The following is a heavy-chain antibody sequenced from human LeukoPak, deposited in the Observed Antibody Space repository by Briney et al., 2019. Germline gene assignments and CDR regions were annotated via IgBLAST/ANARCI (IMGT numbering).Heavy chain of an antibody. CDR1: GGSISSYY. V-gene: IGHV4-59*01. D-gene: IGHD3-10*01. J-gene: IGHJ6*02. CDR3: ARVYGSGSYYVGPPDV. Sequence: SETLSLTCTVSGGSISSYYWSWIRQPPGKGLEWIGYIYYSGSTNYNPSLKSRVTISVDTSKNQFSLKLSSVIAADTAVCYCARVYGSGSYYVGPPDVWGQGTTVTVSS. CDR2: IYYSGST.